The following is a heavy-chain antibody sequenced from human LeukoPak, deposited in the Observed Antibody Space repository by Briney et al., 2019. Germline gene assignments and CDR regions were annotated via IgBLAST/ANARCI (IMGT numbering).Heavy chain of an antibody. J-gene: IGHJ4*02. V-gene: IGHV3-11*01. D-gene: IGHD6-6*01. Sequence: GGSLRLSCAAAGFTFSDHYMSWIRQTPGKGLEWVSRISRDTESVKGRFTISRDNTKNSLYLQMNSLRVDDTAVYYCARDPDTSSKVDYWGQGTLVTVSS. CDR2: IS. CDR3: ARDPDTSSKVDY. CDR1: GFTFSDHY.